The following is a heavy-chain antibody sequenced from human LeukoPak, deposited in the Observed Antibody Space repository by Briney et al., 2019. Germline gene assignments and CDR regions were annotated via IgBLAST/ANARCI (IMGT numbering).Heavy chain of an antibody. J-gene: IGHJ4*02. CDR1: GYTFTDYY. CDR2: INPNSGGT. V-gene: IGHV1-2*02. Sequence: ASVKVSCKVSGYTFTDYYMHWVRQAPGQGLEWMGWINPNSGGTNYAQKFQGRVTMTRDTSISTAYMELSRLRSDDTAVYYCAREEGYCSTTSCSAPFDYWGQGTLVTVSS. CDR3: AREEGYCSTTSCSAPFDY. D-gene: IGHD2-2*01.